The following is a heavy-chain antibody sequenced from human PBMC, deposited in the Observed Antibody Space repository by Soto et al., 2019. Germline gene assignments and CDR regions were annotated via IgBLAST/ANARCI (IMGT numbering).Heavy chain of an antibody. V-gene: IGHV3-30*03. CDR2: ISYDGSNK. Sequence: LRLSCAASGFTFSSYGMHWVRQAPGKGLEWVAVISYDGSNKYYADSVKGRFTISRDNSKNTLYLQMNSLRAEDTAVYYCARAAAGHYGMDVWGQGTTVTVSS. D-gene: IGHD6-13*01. J-gene: IGHJ6*02. CDR3: ARAAAGHYGMDV. CDR1: GFTFSSYG.